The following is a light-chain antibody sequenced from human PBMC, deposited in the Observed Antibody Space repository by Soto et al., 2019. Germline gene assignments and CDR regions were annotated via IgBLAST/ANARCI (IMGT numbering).Light chain of an antibody. V-gene: IGKV1-27*01. J-gene: IGKJ3*01. CDR1: QGIGNY. CDR2: AAS. CDR3: QKYNSAPSS. Sequence: DIQMTQSPSSLSASVGDRVTITCRASQGIGNYLAWYQQKPGKVPKLLIYAASTLESWFPPRFSGSGSGTDFTLTISSLQPEYVATYYCQKYNSAPSSFGPSTKVVI.